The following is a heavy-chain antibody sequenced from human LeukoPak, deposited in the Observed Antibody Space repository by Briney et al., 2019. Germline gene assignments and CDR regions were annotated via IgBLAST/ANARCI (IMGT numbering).Heavy chain of an antibody. V-gene: IGHV3-7*01. Sequence: GGSLRLSCTASGFTFSSYWMSWVRQAPGKGLEWVANIKQDGGEKYYVDSVKGRFTISRDNAKNSLYLQMNSLRAEDTAVYYCARLGARQVLDYWGQGTLVAVSS. J-gene: IGHJ4*02. CDR3: ARLGARQVLDY. CDR1: GFTFSSYW. CDR2: IKQDGGEK. D-gene: IGHD4-17*01.